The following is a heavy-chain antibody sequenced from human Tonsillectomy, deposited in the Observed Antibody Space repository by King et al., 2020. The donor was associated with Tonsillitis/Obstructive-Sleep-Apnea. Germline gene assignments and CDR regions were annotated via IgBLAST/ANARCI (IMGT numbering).Heavy chain of an antibody. CDR2: INSDGSST. Sequence: EVQLQESGGGLVQPGGSLRLSCAASGFTFSSYWMHWVRQAPGKGLVWVSRINSDGSSTNYADSVKGRFTISRDNAKNTLYLQMNSLRAEDTAVYYCARYNRESSGYYYFEYWGQGTLVTVSS. J-gene: IGHJ4*02. CDR1: GFTFSSYW. V-gene: IGHV3-74*01. CDR3: ARYNRESSGYYYFEY. D-gene: IGHD3-22*01.